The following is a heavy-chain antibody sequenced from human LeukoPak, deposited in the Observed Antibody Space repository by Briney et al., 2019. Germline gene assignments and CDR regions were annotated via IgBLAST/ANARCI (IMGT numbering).Heavy chain of an antibody. CDR2: ISYDGSNK. Sequence: PGGSLRLSCAASGFTFSSYSMHWVRQAPGKGLEWVALISYDGSNKYYADSVKGRFTMSRDNSKNMLYLQMNTLGPEDTAVYYCAKVRQQLVRSYDAFDIWGQGTMVTVSS. J-gene: IGHJ3*02. CDR3: AKVRQQLVRSYDAFDI. CDR1: GFTFSSYS. D-gene: IGHD6-6*01. V-gene: IGHV3-30*18.